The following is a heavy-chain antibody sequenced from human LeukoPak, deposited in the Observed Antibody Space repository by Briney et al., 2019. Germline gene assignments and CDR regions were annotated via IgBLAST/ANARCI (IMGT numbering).Heavy chain of an antibody. CDR1: GGSISSYY. CDR2: IYYSGST. Sequence: SETLSLTCTVSGGSISSYYWSWIRQPPGKGLEWIGYIYYSGSTNYNPSLKSRVTISVDTSKNQFSLKLSSVTAADTAAYYCASQGGYSYGLFDYWGQGTLVTVSS. V-gene: IGHV4-59*08. D-gene: IGHD5-18*01. J-gene: IGHJ4*02. CDR3: ASQGGYSYGLFDY.